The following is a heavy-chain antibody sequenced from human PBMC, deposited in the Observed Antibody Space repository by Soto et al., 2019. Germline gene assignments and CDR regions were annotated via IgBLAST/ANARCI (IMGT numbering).Heavy chain of an antibody. V-gene: IGHV3-74*01. CDR3: ARGDKGSFDL. D-gene: IGHD2-21*02. CDR2: IHSDGSST. Sequence: EVQLVESEGGLVQPGGSLRLSCAASGFTFSYYWMHWVRQAPGQGLVWVSRIHSDGSSTTYADSVKGRFTISRDNAKHTLYLQMNSLRAEDTALYYCARGDKGSFDLWGQGTMVTVSS. J-gene: IGHJ3*01. CDR1: GFTFSYYW.